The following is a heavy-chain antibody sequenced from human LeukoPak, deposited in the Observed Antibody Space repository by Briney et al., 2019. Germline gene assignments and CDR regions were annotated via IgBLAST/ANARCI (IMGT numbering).Heavy chain of an antibody. J-gene: IGHJ4*02. V-gene: IGHV3-33*06. D-gene: IGHD2-2*01. CDR3: AKGRPCSSTSCYGSYLDY. CDR1: GFTFSSYG. Sequence: GGSLRLSCAASGFTFSSYGMHWVRQAPGKGLEWVAVIWYDGSNKYYADSVKGRFTISRDNSKNTLYLQMNNLRAEDTAVYYCAKGRPCSSTSCYGSYLDYWGQGTLVTVSS. CDR2: IWYDGSNK.